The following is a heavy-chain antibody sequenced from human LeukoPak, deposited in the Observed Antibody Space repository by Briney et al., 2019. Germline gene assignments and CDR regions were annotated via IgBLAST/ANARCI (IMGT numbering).Heavy chain of an antibody. V-gene: IGHV4-59*08. D-gene: IGHD3-22*01. CDR3: ARRDRGGYEMGGTWFAP. CDR1: GASIRSSY. CDR2: IYYTGST. Sequence: SETLSLTCTVSGASIRSSYWSWLRQPPGKGLEWIGYIYYTGSTNSNPSLKSRVTVSLDTSKNQFSLKLSSMTAADTAVYYCARRDRGGYEMGGTWFAPGGQETLVTVSS. J-gene: IGHJ5*02.